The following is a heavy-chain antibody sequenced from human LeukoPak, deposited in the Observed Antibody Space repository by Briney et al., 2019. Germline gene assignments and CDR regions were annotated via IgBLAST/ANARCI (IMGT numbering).Heavy chain of an antibody. CDR2: INAGNGNT. J-gene: IGHJ3*02. CDR1: GYTFTSYA. Sequence: GASVKVSCTASGYTFTSYAMHWVRQAPGQRLEWMGWINAGNGNTKYSQKFQGRVTITRDTSASTAYMELSSLRFEDTAVYFCTIGLAGDWDAFDIWGLGTMVTVSS. V-gene: IGHV1-3*01. D-gene: IGHD6-19*01. CDR3: TIGLAGDWDAFDI.